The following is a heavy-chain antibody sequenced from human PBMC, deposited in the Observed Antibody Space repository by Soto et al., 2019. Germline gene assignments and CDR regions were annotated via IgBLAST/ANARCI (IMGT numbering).Heavy chain of an antibody. Sequence: SETLSLTCAVYGGSFSGYYWSWIRQPPGKGLEWIGEINHSGSTNYNPSLKSRVTISVDTSKNQFSLKLSSVTAADTAVYYCARRLKRITMIAVAKTHMDVWGQGTTVTVSS. V-gene: IGHV4-34*01. CDR1: GGSFSGYY. CDR2: INHSGST. CDR3: ARRLKRITMIAVAKTHMDV. D-gene: IGHD3-22*01. J-gene: IGHJ6*02.